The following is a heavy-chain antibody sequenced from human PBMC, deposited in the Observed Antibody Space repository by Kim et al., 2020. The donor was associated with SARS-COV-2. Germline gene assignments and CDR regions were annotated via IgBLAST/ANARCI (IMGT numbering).Heavy chain of an antibody. J-gene: IGHJ6*02. D-gene: IGHD3-9*01. CDR1: GFTFDDYA. Sequence: GGSLRLSCAASGFTFDDYAMHWVRQAPGKGLEWVSLISGDGGSTYYADSVKGRFTISRDNSKNSLYLQMNSLRTEDTALYYCAKDIRIYDILTGYYKFYYYYGMDVWGQGTTVTVSS. CDR3: AKDIRIYDILTGYYKFYYYYGMDV. V-gene: IGHV3-43*02. CDR2: ISGDGGST.